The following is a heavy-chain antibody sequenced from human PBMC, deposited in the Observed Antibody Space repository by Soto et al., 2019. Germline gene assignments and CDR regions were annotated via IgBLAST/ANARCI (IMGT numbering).Heavy chain of an antibody. V-gene: IGHV6-1*01. CDR2: TYYTSKWFN. Sequence: SPTPSLPCPISGDSVSSNSAAWHWIRQSPSRGLEWLGRTYYTSKWFNNYALSVKSRFTINPDTSKNPFSLQLNSVTPEDTAVYYCARGDQGFDYWGHGTLVTVSS. J-gene: IGHJ4*01. CDR3: ARGDQGFDY. CDR1: GDSVSSNSAA. D-gene: IGHD3-16*01.